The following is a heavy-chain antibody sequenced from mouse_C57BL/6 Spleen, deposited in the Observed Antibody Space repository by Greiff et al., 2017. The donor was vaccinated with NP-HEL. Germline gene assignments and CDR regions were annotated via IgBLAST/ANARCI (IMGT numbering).Heavy chain of an antibody. CDR2: IHPNSGST. Sequence: QVQLKQPGAELVKPGASVKLSCKASGYTFTSYWMHWVKQRPGQGLEWIGMIHPNSGSTNYNEKFKSKATLTVDKSSSTAYMQLSSLTSEDSAVYYCARDWDGSSYDYAMDYWGQGTSVTVSS. D-gene: IGHD1-1*01. V-gene: IGHV1-64*01. CDR3: ARDWDGSSYDYAMDY. CDR1: GYTFTSYW. J-gene: IGHJ4*01.